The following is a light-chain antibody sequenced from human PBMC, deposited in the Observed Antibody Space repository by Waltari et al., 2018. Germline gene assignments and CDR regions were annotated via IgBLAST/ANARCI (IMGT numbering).Light chain of an antibody. CDR3: GAWDDTLRFV. J-gene: IGLJ2*01. Sequence: QSVLTQPPSASGTPGQRVTISCSGGRSNIGTNYVYWYQHRPGRAPKLLVYRNKQRPSGVPDRFSSSKFGTSASLAIGGLRSEDEADYYCGAWDDTLRFVFGGGTRLTVL. CDR2: RNK. V-gene: IGLV1-47*01. CDR1: RSNIGTNY.